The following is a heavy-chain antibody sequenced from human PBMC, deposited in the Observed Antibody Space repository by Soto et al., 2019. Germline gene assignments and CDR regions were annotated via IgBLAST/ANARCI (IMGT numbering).Heavy chain of an antibody. CDR1: GFTFSNYW. J-gene: IGHJ4*02. D-gene: IGHD4-4*01. CDR2: ISGSGGST. Sequence: GGSLRLSCVGSGFTFSNYWMHWVRQAPGKGLEWVSAISGSGGSTYYADSVKGRFTISRDNSKNTLYLQMNSLRAEDTAVYYCAKDMRLVTALDYWGQGTLVTVSS. V-gene: IGHV3-23*01. CDR3: AKDMRLVTALDY.